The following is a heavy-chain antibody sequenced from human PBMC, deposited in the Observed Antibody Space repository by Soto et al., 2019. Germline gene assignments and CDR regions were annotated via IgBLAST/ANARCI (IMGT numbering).Heavy chain of an antibody. J-gene: IGHJ4*02. Sequence: QVQLVQSGAEVKKPGSSVKVSCKASGGTFSSYTISWVRQAPGQGLEWMGRIIPILGIANYAQKFQGRVTISADKSTSTAYMELSSLRSEDTAVYYCARGPDSLFDYWGQGTLVTVCS. D-gene: IGHD5-18*01. CDR3: ARGPDSLFDY. CDR2: IIPILGIA. V-gene: IGHV1-69*02. CDR1: GGTFSSYT.